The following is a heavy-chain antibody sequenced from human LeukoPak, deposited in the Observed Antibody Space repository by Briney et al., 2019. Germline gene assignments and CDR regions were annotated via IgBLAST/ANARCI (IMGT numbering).Heavy chain of an antibody. CDR2: ISSSDSTI. CDR3: AKEEPTGMVAFDY. D-gene: IGHD3-10*01. J-gene: IGHJ4*02. Sequence: GGSLRLSCAASGFTFSSYSMNWVRQAPGKGLEWVSDISSSDSTIYYTDSVKGRFTISRDNAKSSLYLQMNSLRAEDTAVYYCAKEEPTGMVAFDYWGQGTLVTVSS. CDR1: GFTFSSYS. V-gene: IGHV3-48*04.